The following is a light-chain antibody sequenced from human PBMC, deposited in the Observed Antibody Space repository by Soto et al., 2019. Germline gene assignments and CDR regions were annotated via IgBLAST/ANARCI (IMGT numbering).Light chain of an antibody. Sequence: EIVLTQSPATLSLSPGERATLSCRASQSVSSYLAWYQQKPGQAPRLLIYDASNRATGVPARFSGSGSGTDFTLTISSLEPEDFAVYYCQQRSNWPPFFGPGT. J-gene: IGKJ3*01. CDR1: QSVSSY. CDR2: DAS. V-gene: IGKV3-11*01. CDR3: QQRSNWPPF.